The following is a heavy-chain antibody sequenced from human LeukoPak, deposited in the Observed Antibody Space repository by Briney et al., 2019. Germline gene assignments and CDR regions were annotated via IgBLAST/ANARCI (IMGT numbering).Heavy chain of an antibody. CDR1: GFTFSSYA. D-gene: IGHD5-12*01. CDR3: AKGSNSGYDYGVKYYFDY. V-gene: IGHV3-23*01. CDR2: ISGSGGST. J-gene: IGHJ4*02. Sequence: QPGGSLRLSCAASGFTFSSYAMSWVRQAPGKGLEWVSAISGSGGSTYYADSVKGRFTIPRDNSKNTLYLQMNSLRAEDTAVYYCAKGSNSGYDYGVKYYFDYWGQGTLVTVSS.